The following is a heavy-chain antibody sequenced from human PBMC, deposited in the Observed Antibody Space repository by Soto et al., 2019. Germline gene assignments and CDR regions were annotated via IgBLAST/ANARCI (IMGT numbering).Heavy chain of an antibody. CDR2: IKAGNGNT. CDR1: GYTFTSYA. J-gene: IGHJ4*02. V-gene: IGHV1-3*05. CDR3: SSSIVVVTALDY. D-gene: IGHD2-21*02. Sequence: QVQLVQSGAEEKKPGASVKVSCKASGYTFTSYAMPWVRQAPGQRLERMGWIKAGNGNTKYSRKFQGRVTITRDTSASTAYMRLSSLRSEDTAVYYCSSSIVVVTALDYWGQGTLVTVSS.